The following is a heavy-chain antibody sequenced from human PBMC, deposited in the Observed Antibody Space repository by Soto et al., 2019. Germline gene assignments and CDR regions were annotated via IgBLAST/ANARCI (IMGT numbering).Heavy chain of an antibody. V-gene: IGHV4-34*01. CDR2: NNHSGST. CDR3: ARDKITGLFDY. Sequence: SETLSLTCAVYGGSFSGYDWTWIRQPPGTGLEWIGENNHSGSTNYNPSLKSRVTISVDTSKNQFSLKLTSVTAADTAVYYCARDKITGLFDYWGQGTLVSVSS. J-gene: IGHJ4*02. CDR1: GGSFSGYD. D-gene: IGHD2-8*02.